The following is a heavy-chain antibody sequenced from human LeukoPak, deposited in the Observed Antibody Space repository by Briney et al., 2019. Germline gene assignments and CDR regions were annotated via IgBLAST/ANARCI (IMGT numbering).Heavy chain of an antibody. CDR2: ISYDGNNE. V-gene: IGHV3-30*03. Sequence: GGSLRLSCAASGFTFSSYGIHWVRQAPGKGLEWVAVISYDGNNEYYADSVKGRFTISRDNSKSTLYLQMNSLRAEDTAVYYCARCGTPNNYHYYGLDVWGQGTTVTVSS. D-gene: IGHD5-24*01. CDR1: GFTFSSYG. CDR3: ARCGTPNNYHYYGLDV. J-gene: IGHJ6*02.